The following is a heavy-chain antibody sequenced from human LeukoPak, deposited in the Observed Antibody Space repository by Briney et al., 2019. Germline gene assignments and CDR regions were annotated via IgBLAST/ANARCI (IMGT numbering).Heavy chain of an antibody. V-gene: IGHV3-23*01. D-gene: IGHD2-2*01. Sequence: GGSLRLSCGTSGFTFSSYGMSWVRQAPGKGLEWVSIISGSGGATYYADSMKGRFTISRDNSKNTLYLQMNSLRAEDTAVYSCAKGRSGVSSAAINYWGQGTLVTVSS. CDR2: ISGSGGAT. CDR1: GFTFSSYG. CDR3: AKGRSGVSSAAINY. J-gene: IGHJ4*02.